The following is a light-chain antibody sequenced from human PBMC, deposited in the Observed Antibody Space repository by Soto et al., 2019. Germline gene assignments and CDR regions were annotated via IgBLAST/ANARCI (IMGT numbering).Light chain of an antibody. CDR1: QSISDT. CDR3: QQYNNWPWT. J-gene: IGKJ1*01. V-gene: IGKV3-15*01. CDR2: SAS. Sequence: EIVMTQSPATLSVSPGGRATLSCRASQSISDTLAWYQQKPGQAPRLLIYSASRRATGFPGRFSGSGSWTDFTLTISSLQSEDLAVYYCQQYNNWPWTFGQGTKVEIK.